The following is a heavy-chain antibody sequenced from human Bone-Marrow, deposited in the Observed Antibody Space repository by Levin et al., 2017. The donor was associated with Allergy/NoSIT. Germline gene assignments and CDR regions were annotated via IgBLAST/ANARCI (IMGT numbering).Heavy chain of an antibody. CDR1: GFTFSSYW. Sequence: PGGSLRLSCAASGFTFSSYWMSWVRQAPGKGLEWVASIKEDGSDKYYVGSLKGRFTISRDNAKNSLYLQMNSLRAEDSAMYYCAGNSRYLFDPWGQGALVTVSS. D-gene: IGHD4-23*01. CDR3: AGNSRYLFDP. V-gene: IGHV3-7*03. J-gene: IGHJ5*02. CDR2: IKEDGSDK.